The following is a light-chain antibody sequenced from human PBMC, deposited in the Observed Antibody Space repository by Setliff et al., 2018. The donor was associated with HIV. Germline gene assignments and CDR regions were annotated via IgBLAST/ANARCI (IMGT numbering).Light chain of an antibody. Sequence: QSALAQPASVSGSPGQSITVSCTGTSNDVGAYKYVSWYQQHPGKVPKLLIYDVTNRASGVSNRFSGSKSGNTASLTVSGLQAEDEADYYCSSYAGSNKVFGTGTKVTV. V-gene: IGLV2-14*03. J-gene: IGLJ1*01. CDR1: SNDVGAYKY. CDR2: DVT. CDR3: SSYAGSNKV.